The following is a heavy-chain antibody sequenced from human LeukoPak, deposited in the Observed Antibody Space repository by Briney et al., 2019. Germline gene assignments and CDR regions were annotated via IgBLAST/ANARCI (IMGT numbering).Heavy chain of an antibody. D-gene: IGHD4-17*01. CDR3: AKEATVPFDY. Sequence: GGSLRLSCAASGFTFSSYGMPWVRQAPGKGLEWVAVISYDGSNKYYADSVKGRFTISRDNSKNTLYLQMNSLRAEDTAVYYCAKEATVPFDYWGQGTLVTVSS. J-gene: IGHJ4*02. CDR2: ISYDGSNK. CDR1: GFTFSSYG. V-gene: IGHV3-30*18.